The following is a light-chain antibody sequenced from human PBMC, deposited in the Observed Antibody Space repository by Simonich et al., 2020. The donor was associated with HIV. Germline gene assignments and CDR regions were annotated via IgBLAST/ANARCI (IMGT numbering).Light chain of an antibody. CDR1: QSVLYSSNNKNY. J-gene: IGKJ1*01. Sequence: DIVLTQSPDSLAVSLGERATINCKSSQSVLYSSNNKNYLAWYQQKPGQLPKLLIYWASTRESGVPDRCSGSGSGTDFTLTISSLQAEDVAVYYCQQYYSTPTFGQGTKVEIK. CDR3: QQYYSTPT. CDR2: WAS. V-gene: IGKV4-1*01.